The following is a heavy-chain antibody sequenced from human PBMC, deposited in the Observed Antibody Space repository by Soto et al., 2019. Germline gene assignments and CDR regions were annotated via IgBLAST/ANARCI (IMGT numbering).Heavy chain of an antibody. V-gene: IGHV3-9*01. CDR1: GFTFDDYA. Sequence: EVHLVESGGGLGQPGRSLRLSCVASGFTFDDYAMHWVRQAPGKGLEWVSGISWNGDSSGYAGSVKGRFTISRDNAKNSLFLQMNSLRADDTALYFCAKDTYIMVGGTHIDFWGRGTLVTVSS. CDR2: ISWNGDSS. CDR3: AKDTYIMVGGTHIDF. D-gene: IGHD1-26*01. J-gene: IGHJ4*02.